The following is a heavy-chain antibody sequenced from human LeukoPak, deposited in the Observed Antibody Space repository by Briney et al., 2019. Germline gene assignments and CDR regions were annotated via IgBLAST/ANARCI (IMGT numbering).Heavy chain of an antibody. CDR1: GGSFRGYY. J-gene: IGHJ4*02. CDR2: INHSGST. D-gene: IGHD6-19*01. Sequence: SETLSLTCAVYGGSFRGYYWSWIRQPPGKGLEWIGEINHSGSTNYNPSLKSRVTISVDTSKNQFSLKLSSVTAADTAVYYCARDVRTPDRTAFSSGWSDLWGGYYFDYWGQGTLVTVSS. V-gene: IGHV4-34*01. CDR3: ARDVRTPDRTAFSSGWSDLWGGYYFDY.